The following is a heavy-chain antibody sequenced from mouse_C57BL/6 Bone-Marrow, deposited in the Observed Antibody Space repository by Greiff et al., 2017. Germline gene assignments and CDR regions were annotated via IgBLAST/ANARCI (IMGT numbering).Heavy chain of an antibody. CDR2: IYPGGGYT. CDR1: GYTFTNYW. J-gene: IGHJ4*01. D-gene: IGHD3-2*01. V-gene: IGHV1-63*01. CDR3: ARGRGGQLGAYYCALDY. Sequence: QVQLQQSGAELVRPGTSVKMSCKASGYTFTNYWIRWVKQRPGHGLEWIGDIYPGGGYTNYNEKFKGKATLTADKSSSTAYMQLSSLTSEDSAIFDCARGRGGQLGAYYCALDYWGQGTSVTVSS.